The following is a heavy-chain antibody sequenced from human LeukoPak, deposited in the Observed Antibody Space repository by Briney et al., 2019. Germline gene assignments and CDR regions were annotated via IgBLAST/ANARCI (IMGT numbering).Heavy chain of an antibody. CDR2: ISTSASAV. CDR1: GFTFSSYS. Sequence: GGSLRLSCAASGFTFSSYSMNWVRQAPGKGLEWISYISTSASAVYYADSVKGRFTISRDNAKTSLYLQMNSLRAEDTAVYYCATDAFYCSSTSCYDHWGQGTLVTVSS. CDR3: ATDAFYCSSTSCYDH. V-gene: IGHV3-48*04. D-gene: IGHD2-2*01. J-gene: IGHJ5*02.